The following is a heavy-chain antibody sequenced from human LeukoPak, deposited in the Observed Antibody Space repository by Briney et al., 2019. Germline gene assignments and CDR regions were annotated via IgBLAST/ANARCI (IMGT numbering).Heavy chain of an antibody. CDR1: GFTFDDYA. CDR2: INWNSGSI. V-gene: IGHV3-9*01. D-gene: IGHD3-22*01. Sequence: GRSLGLSFAASGFTFDDYAMHWVRQAPGKGLEWVSGINWNSGSIGYSDSVKGRFTISRDNAKNSLYLRMNSLRAEDTALYYCAKDIGAYYYDSSGPDYWGQGTLVTVSS. J-gene: IGHJ4*02. CDR3: AKDIGAYYYDSSGPDY.